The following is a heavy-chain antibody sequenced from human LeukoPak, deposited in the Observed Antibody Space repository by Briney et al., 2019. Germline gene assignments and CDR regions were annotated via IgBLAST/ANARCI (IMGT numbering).Heavy chain of an antibody. CDR2: INAGNGNT. Sequence: GASVKVSCKASGYTFTSYAMHWVRQAPGQRLEWMGWINAGNGNTKYSQKFQGRVTITRDTSASTAYMELSGLRSEDTAVYYCARDYYDSSGYYSFDYWGQGTLVTVSS. V-gene: IGHV1-3*01. CDR1: GYTFTSYA. J-gene: IGHJ4*02. D-gene: IGHD3-22*01. CDR3: ARDYYDSSGYYSFDY.